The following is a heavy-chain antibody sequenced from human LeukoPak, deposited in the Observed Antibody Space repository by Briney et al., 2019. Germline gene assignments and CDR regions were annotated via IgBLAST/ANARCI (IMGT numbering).Heavy chain of an antibody. CDR3: ARESGHSSSWYYYYGMDV. CDR2: ISYDGGNK. Sequence: PGGSLRLSCAASGFTFSSYAMHWVRQAPGKGLEWVAVISYDGGNKYYADSVKGRFTISRDNAKNSLYLQMNSLRAEDTAVYYCARESGHSSSWYYYYGMDVWGQGTTVTVSS. D-gene: IGHD6-13*01. V-gene: IGHV3-30-3*01. CDR1: GFTFSSYA. J-gene: IGHJ6*02.